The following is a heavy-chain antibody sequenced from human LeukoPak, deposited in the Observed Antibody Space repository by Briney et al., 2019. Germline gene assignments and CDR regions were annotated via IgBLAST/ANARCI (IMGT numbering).Heavy chain of an antibody. V-gene: IGHV3-30*18. CDR2: ILYDGSNK. D-gene: IGHD4-23*01. CDR1: GFTFSSYG. CDR3: AKLAVTTVVTPYFDY. Sequence: GGSLRLSCAASGFTFSSYGMHWVRQAPGKGLEWVAVILYDGSNKYYADSVKGRFTISRDNSKNTLYLQMNSLRAEDTAVYYCAKLAVTTVVTPYFDYWGQGTLVTVSS. J-gene: IGHJ4*02.